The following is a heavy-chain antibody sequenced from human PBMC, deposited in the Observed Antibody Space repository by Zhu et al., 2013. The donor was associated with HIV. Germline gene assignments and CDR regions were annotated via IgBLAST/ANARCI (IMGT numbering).Heavy chain of an antibody. J-gene: IGHJ4*02. CDR3: ATIPGRGVVDY. D-gene: IGHD1-26*01. Sequence: VQLVESGGGVVQPGRSLRLSCAASGFTFSSYAMHWVRQAPGKGLEWVAVISYDGSNKYYADSVKGRFTISRDNSKNTLYLQMNSLRAEDTAVYYCATIPGRGVVDYWGQGTLVTVSS. CDR1: GFTFSSYA. V-gene: IGHV3-30-3*01. CDR2: ISYDGSNK.